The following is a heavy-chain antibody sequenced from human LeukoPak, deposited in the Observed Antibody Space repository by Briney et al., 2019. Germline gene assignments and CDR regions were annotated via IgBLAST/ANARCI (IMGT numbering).Heavy chain of an antibody. CDR2: IYSGGST. Sequence: TGGSLRLSCAASEFSVGSNYMTWVRQAPGKGLEWVSLIYSGGSTYYADSVKGRFTISRDNAKNSLYLQMNSLRAEDTAVYYCAKDKYSPFDYWGQGTLVTVSS. V-gene: IGHV3-66*01. CDR1: EFSVGSNY. D-gene: IGHD5-18*01. J-gene: IGHJ4*02. CDR3: AKDKYSPFDY.